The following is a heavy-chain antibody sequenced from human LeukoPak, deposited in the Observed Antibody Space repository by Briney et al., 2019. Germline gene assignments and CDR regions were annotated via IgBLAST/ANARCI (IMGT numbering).Heavy chain of an antibody. V-gene: IGHV4-30-4*01. D-gene: IGHD4-17*01. J-gene: IGHJ4*02. CDR1: GGSVSSDDYY. CDR2: THHSGSS. Sequence: SETLSLTCTVSGGSVSSDDYYWSWIRQPPGKGLEWIGYTHHSGSSYFNPSLKSRLTMSLDTSKNQFSLWLSTVTAADTAVYYCARGAEDDYGDPIHYYFDYWGQGTLVTVPS. CDR3: ARGAEDDYGDPIHYYFDY.